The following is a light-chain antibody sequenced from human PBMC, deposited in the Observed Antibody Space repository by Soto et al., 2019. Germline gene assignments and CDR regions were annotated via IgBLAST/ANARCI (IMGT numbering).Light chain of an antibody. Sequence: QSVLTQSSSASASLGSSVKLTCTLSSGHSDHTIAWHQQQPGKAPRYLMKIEGSGTYNKGSGVPDRFSGSSSGADRYLTISNLQSEDEPDYYCETWDSYTHVFGTGTKLTVL. CDR2: IEGSGTY. CDR1: SGHSDHT. V-gene: IGLV4-60*03. J-gene: IGLJ1*01. CDR3: ETWDSYTHV.